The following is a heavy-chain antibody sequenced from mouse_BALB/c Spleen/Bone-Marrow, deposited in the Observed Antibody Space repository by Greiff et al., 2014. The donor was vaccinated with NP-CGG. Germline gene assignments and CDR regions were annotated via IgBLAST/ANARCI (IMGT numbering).Heavy chain of an antibody. CDR1: GYSITSGYY. Sequence: QSGPGLVKPSQSLSLTCSVTGYSITSGYYWNWIRQFPGKKLEWMGYISYDGSNNYNPSLKNRISITRDTSKNQFFLKLNSVTTEDTATYYCASYFYYAMDYWGQGTSVTVSS. CDR2: ISYDGSN. CDR3: ASYFYYAMDY. V-gene: IGHV3-6*02. D-gene: IGHD1-1*01. J-gene: IGHJ4*01.